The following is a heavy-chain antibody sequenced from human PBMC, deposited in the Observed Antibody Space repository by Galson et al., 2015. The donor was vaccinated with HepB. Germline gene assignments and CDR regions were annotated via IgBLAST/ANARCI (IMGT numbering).Heavy chain of an antibody. V-gene: IGHV3-23*01. Sequence: SLRLSCAASGFSFSSYAMSWVRQAPGKGLEWVSVISGSGGRTHYAGSVRGRFTISRDNSKDTLYLQMNSLRAEDTAVYYCAKEAIGSGDSSFADYWGQGTLVTVSS. CDR1: GFSFSSYA. CDR3: AKEAIGSGDSSFADY. CDR2: ISGSGGRT. J-gene: IGHJ4*02. D-gene: IGHD2-15*01.